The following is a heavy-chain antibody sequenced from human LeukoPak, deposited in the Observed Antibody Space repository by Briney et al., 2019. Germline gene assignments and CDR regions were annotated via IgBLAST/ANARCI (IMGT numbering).Heavy chain of an antibody. V-gene: IGHV4-34*01. D-gene: IGHD3-9*01. CDR3: ARETPYYDILTGYYPAAFDY. J-gene: IGHJ4*02. CDR2: INHNGST. CDR1: GGSFSGYY. Sequence: SETLSLTCAVYGGSFSGYYWSWIRQPPGKGLEWIGEINHNGSTNYNPSLKSRVTISVDTSKNQFSLKLSSVTAADTAVYYCARETPYYDILTGYYPAAFDYWGQGTLVTVSS.